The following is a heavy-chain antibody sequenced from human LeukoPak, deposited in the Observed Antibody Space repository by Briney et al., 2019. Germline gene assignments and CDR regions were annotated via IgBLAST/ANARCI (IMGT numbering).Heavy chain of an antibody. J-gene: IGHJ4*02. D-gene: IGHD3-10*01. CDR3: ARGPGSRGIFDY. CDR1: GFTFSSYA. CDR2: LYTGGDT. V-gene: IGHV3-53*01. Sequence: GGSLRLSCAASGFTFSSYAMSWVRQAPGKGLECVSFLYTGGDTYYADSVKGRFTISRDNSKNTLYLQMNGLRAEDTAVYYCARGPGSRGIFDYWGQGTLVTVSS.